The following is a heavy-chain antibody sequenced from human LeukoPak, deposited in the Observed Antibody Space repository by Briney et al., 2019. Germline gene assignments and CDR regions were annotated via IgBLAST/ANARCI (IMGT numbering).Heavy chain of an antibody. CDR3: AGRVTGYSSGYVY. CDR1: GFTFSSYS. Sequence: GGSLRLSCAAPGFTFSSYSMNWVRQAPGKGLEWVSSISSSSSYIYYADSVKGRFTISRDNAKNSLYLQMNSLRAEDTAVYYCAGRVTGYSSGYVYWGQGTLVTVSS. V-gene: IGHV3-21*01. D-gene: IGHD5-18*01. CDR2: ISSSSSYI. J-gene: IGHJ4*02.